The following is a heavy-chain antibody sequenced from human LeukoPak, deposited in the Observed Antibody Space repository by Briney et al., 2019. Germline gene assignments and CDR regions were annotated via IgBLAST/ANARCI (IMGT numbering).Heavy chain of an antibody. CDR3: ARHLRPNWGSDYYYGMDV. CDR1: GYSFTSYW. V-gene: IGHV5-51*01. CDR2: IYPGDSDT. D-gene: IGHD7-27*01. J-gene: IGHJ6*02. Sequence: GESLKISCKGSGYSFTSYWIGWVRQMPGKGLEWMGIIYPGDSDTRYSPSFQGQVTISADKSISTAYLQWSSLKASDTAMYYCARHLRPNWGSDYYYGMDVWGQGTTVTVSS.